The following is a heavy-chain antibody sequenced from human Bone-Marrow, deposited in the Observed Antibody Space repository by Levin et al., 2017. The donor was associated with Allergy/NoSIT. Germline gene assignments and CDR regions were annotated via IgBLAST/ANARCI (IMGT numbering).Heavy chain of an antibody. Sequence: SQTLSLTCSVSGDSFSSSYWTWIRQPPGKTLEWIGYIYYNGSANYNPSFKSRVAISLDTSKNQFSLKLTSVTAADTAVYYCARDQSGYYDSSGYSNFYYYFGMDVWGLGTTVTVSS. D-gene: IGHD3-22*01. CDR1: GDSFSSSY. CDR2: IYYNGSA. J-gene: IGHJ6*02. V-gene: IGHV4-59*01. CDR3: ARDQSGYYDSSGYSNFYYYFGMDV.